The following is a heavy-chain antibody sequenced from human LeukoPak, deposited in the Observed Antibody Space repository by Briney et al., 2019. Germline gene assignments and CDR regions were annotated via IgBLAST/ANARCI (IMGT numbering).Heavy chain of an antibody. J-gene: IGHJ4*02. V-gene: IGHV3-30*04. CDR1: GFTFSSYA. D-gene: IGHD2-21*02. CDR3: ARVCGDCAPRSLDY. Sequence: PGGSLRLSCAASGFTFSSYAMHWVRQAPGKGLEWVAVISYDGSNKYYAGSVKGRFTISRDNSKNTLYLQMNSLRAEDTAVYYCARVCGDCAPRSLDYWGQGTLVTVSS. CDR2: ISYDGSNK.